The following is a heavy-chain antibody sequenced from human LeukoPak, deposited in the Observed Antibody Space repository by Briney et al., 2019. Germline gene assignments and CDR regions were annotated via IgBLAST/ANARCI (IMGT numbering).Heavy chain of an antibody. J-gene: IGHJ4*02. CDR1: GGSISGTNW. CDR2: ISLAGQA. CDR3: SRESRPFCPFGY. Sequence: ASETLSLTCGVSGGSISGTNWWSWVRQPPGQGLEWIGEISLAGQANYNPSLNGRVTMSLDKSSNRLSPHLPSVTAADTATYFWSRESRPFCPFGYWGQGTLVIVSS. V-gene: IGHV4/OR15-8*02. D-gene: IGHD2-2*01.